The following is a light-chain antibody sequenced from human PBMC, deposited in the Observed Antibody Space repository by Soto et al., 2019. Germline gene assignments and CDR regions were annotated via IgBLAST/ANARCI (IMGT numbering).Light chain of an antibody. V-gene: IGKV3-20*01. Sequence: EIVLTQSPGTLSLSPGERATLSCRASQSVSSSYLGWYQQKPGQAPRLLIYGGSSRATGIPDRFSGSGSGTDFTLTISRLEPEDFAVYYCQQYGSLPRTFGQGTKREIK. CDR3: QQYGSLPRT. CDR1: QSVSSSY. CDR2: GGS. J-gene: IGKJ2*01.